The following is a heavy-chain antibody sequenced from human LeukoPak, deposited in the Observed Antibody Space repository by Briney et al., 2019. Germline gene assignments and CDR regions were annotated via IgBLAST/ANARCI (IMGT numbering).Heavy chain of an antibody. CDR1: EFSFSTNW. CDR3: ANSPMILRGHY. Sequence: AGGSLRLSCAASEFSFSTNWMTWVRQAPGKGLEWVANINPDGSKKSYADFVEGRFTISRDNAKNSLYLQMSGLRAEDTAVYYCANSPMILRGHYWGQGTLVTVSS. J-gene: IGHJ4*02. V-gene: IGHV3-7*01. D-gene: IGHD3-16*01. CDR2: INPDGSKK.